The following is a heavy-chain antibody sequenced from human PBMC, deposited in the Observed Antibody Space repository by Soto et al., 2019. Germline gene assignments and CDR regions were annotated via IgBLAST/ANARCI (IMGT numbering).Heavy chain of an antibody. V-gene: IGHV3-30-3*01. D-gene: IGHD3-3*01. Sequence: QGQLVETGGGVVQPGRSLRLSCAASGFTLSSYAMHWVRQAPGRGLEWVALISYDGSNEFYTDSVKGRFTLSRDNSENTVYLQMNTLRPEDTAVYYCAKARGRFVEWLFLELWGQGTLVTVSS. CDR1: GFTLSSYA. CDR2: ISYDGSNE. J-gene: IGHJ4*02. CDR3: AKARGRFVEWLFLEL.